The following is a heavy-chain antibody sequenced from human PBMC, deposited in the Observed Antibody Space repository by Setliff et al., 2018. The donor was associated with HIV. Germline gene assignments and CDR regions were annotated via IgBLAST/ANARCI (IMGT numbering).Heavy chain of an antibody. CDR3: VRGHCNSDKCWYTWFDP. CDR1: TYTLINYG. V-gene: IGHV1-18*01. CDR2: IGSYSGYT. J-gene: IGHJ5*02. D-gene: IGHD2-2*01. Sequence: ASVKVSCKASTYTLINYGVSWVRQAPGQGLEWMGWIGSYSGYTIYAQKFQDRLTRTTDTSTTTASMELRSLRSDDTAVHYCVRGHCNSDKCWYTWFDPWGQGTLVTVSS.